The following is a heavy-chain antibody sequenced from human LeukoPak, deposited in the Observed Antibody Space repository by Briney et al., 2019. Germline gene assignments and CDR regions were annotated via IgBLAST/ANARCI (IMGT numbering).Heavy chain of an antibody. J-gene: IGHJ4*02. V-gene: IGHV3-23*01. CDR3: AKVGGATEYFDY. D-gene: IGHD1-26*01. CDR1: GFTFSSYA. CDR2: IGAGGTFT. Sequence: GGSLRLSCTASGFTFSSYAMNWVRQAPGKGLEWVSGIGAGGTFTYYADSVKGRFTISRDNSKNTLYLQMNSLRAEDTAVYYCAKVGGATEYFDYWGQGTLVTVSS.